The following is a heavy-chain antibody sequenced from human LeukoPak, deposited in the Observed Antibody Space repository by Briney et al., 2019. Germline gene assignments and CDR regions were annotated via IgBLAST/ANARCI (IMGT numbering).Heavy chain of an antibody. V-gene: IGHV1-69*06. J-gene: IGHJ4*02. Sequence: ASVKVSCKASGGTFSSYAISWVRQAPGQGLEWMGGIIPIFGTANYAQKFQGRVTITADKSTSTAYMELSSLRSEDTAVYYCARVLGAPSPVEWGQGTLVTVSS. CDR3: ARVLGAPSPVE. CDR2: IIPIFGTA. CDR1: GGTFSSYA. D-gene: IGHD4-23*01.